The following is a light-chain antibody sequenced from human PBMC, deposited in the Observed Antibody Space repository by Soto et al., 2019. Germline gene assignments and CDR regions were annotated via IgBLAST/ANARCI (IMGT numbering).Light chain of an antibody. CDR3: SSYAGSINVV. V-gene: IGLV2-8*01. J-gene: IGLJ3*02. CDR1: SSDIGGYNF. Sequence: QSALTQPPSASGSPGQSVTISCTGTSSDIGGYNFVSWYLQHPGKAPKLMIYEVTKRPSGVPDRFSGSKSGNTASLTVSGLQAEDEADYYCSSYAGSINVVFGGGTKVTVL. CDR2: EVT.